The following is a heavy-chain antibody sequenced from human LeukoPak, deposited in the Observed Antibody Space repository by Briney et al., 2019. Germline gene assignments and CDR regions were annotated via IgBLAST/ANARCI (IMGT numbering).Heavy chain of an antibody. J-gene: IGHJ4*02. V-gene: IGHV4-38-2*02. D-gene: IGHD2-2*01. Sequence: PSETLSLTCNVSGYSISSGHYWAWIRQPPGKGLEWIGSISYRGDTYYNPSLKSRVTMSVDSSKSQLSLKVRSVTAADTAAYFCARSLRDTSSTAGYDSWGQGTLVTVSS. CDR1: GYSISSGHY. CDR3: ARSLRDTSSTAGYDS. CDR2: ISYRGDT.